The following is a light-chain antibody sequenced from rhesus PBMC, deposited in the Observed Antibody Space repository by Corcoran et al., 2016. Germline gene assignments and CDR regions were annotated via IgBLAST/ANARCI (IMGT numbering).Light chain of an antibody. V-gene: IGKV1-28*01. J-gene: IGKJ2*01. CDR2: AAS. CDR3: LQHDTYPCT. Sequence: DIQMTQSPSSLSASVGDTVTITCRAGQGISTYLNWFQQKPGTAPKLQIYAASSLQSVVPSTFSGSGSGTELTLTIISLPPEDFAVYYCLQHDTYPCTFGQGTKIEI. CDR1: QGISTY.